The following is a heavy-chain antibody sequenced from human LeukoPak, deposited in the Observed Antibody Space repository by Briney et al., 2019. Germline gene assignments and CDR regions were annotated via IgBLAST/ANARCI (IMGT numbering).Heavy chain of an antibody. CDR1: GYTFTGYY. V-gene: IGHV1-2*04. J-gene: IGHJ4*02. CDR2: INPNSGGT. CDR3: ATTRYLKCSSTSCYEDY. Sequence: ASVTVSCKASGYTFTGYYMHWVRQAPGQGLEWMGWINPNSGGTNYAQKFQGWVTMTRDTSISTAYMELSRLRSEDTAVYYCATTRYLKCSSTSCYEDYWGQGTLVTVSS. D-gene: IGHD2-2*01.